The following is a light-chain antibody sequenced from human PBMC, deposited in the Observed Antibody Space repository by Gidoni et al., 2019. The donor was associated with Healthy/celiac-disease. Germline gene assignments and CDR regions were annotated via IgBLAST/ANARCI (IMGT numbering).Light chain of an antibody. CDR3: MQALQTPPT. J-gene: IGKJ1*01. CDR2: LGS. Sequence: DIVMTQSPLSLPVTPGEPASIPCRSSQSLLHSNGYNYLDWYLQKPGQSPQLLIYLGSNRASGVPDRFSGSGSGTDFTLKISRVEAEDVGVYYCMQALQTPPTFXXXTKVEIK. CDR1: QSLLHSNGYNY. V-gene: IGKV2-28*01.